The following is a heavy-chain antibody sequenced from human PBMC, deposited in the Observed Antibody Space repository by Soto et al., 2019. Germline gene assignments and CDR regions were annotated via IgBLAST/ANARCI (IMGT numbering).Heavy chain of an antibody. CDR3: ARCVSGGSGWYEYFDY. CDR1: GGTFSNYA. Sequence: QVQLVQSGAEVKKPGSSVKVSYKASGGTFSNYAFSWVRQAPGQGLEWMGGIIPIFGTANYAQKFQGRVTITADESTSTAYMELSSLRSEDTAVYYCARCVSGGSGWYEYFDYWGQGTLVTVSS. D-gene: IGHD6-19*01. J-gene: IGHJ4*02. CDR2: IIPIFGTA. V-gene: IGHV1-69*01.